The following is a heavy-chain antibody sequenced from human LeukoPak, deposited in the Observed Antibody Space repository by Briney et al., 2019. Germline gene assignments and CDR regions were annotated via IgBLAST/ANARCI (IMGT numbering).Heavy chain of an antibody. CDR1: GFTFSDYY. D-gene: IGHD1-26*01. Sequence: LRLSCAASGFTFSDYYMSWIRQPPGKGLEWIGYIYYSGSTYYNPSLKSRVTISVDTSKNQFSLKLSSVTAADTAVYYCARGRGSYYDAFDIWGQGTMVTVSS. J-gene: IGHJ3*02. CDR2: IYYSGST. V-gene: IGHV4-30-4*08. CDR3: ARGRGSYYDAFDI.